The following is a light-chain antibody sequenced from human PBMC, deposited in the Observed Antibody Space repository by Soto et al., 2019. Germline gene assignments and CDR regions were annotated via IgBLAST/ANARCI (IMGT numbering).Light chain of an antibody. J-gene: IGKJ4*01. CDR3: QQTYSAPLT. CDR2: DAS. V-gene: IGKV1-39*01. Sequence: DIQMTQSPSSLSASVGDRVTITCRASQFISTYLNWYQQKPGKAPKVLISDASSLQSGVPSRFRGSGSGTDFTLTISSLQPEDFATYYCQQTYSAPLTFGGGTKVDIK. CDR1: QFISTY.